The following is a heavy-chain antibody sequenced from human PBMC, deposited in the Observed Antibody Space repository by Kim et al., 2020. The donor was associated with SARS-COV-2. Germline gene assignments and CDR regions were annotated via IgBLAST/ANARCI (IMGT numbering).Heavy chain of an antibody. CDR1: GGSISSYY. Sequence: SETLSLTCTVSGGSISSYYWSWIRQPPGKGLEWIGYIYYSGSTNYNPSLKSRVTILVDTSKNQFSLKLSSVTAADTAVYYCARWVGADGSGSYYKSYYFDYWGQGTLVTVSS. D-gene: IGHD3-10*01. V-gene: IGHV4-59*13. CDR3: ARWVGADGSGSYYKSYYFDY. J-gene: IGHJ4*02. CDR2: IYYSGST.